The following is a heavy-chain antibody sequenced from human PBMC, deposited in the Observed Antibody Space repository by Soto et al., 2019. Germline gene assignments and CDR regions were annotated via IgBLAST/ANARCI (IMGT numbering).Heavy chain of an antibody. CDR2: IYYSGST. Sequence: QVQLQESGPGLVKPSQTLSLTCTVSGGSISSGGYYWSWIRQHPGKGLEWIGYIYYSGSTYYNPSPTSRAPISVDTSKNQFSLKLSSVTAADTAVYYCARDRPHYGSGSYTVESLDYWGQGTLVTVSS. V-gene: IGHV4-31*03. J-gene: IGHJ4*02. D-gene: IGHD3-10*01. CDR1: GGSISSGGYY. CDR3: ARDRPHYGSGSYTVESLDY.